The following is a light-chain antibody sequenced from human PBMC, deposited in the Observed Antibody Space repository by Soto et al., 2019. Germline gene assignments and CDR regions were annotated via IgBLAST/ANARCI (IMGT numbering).Light chain of an antibody. CDR1: QTISSW. V-gene: IGKV1-5*01. Sequence: DIQMTQSPSTLSASVGDRVTITCRASQTISSWLDWYQQKPGKAPKLLMYDASSLESGVPSRFSGSRSGTEFTLTISSLQPDDFATYYCQQYNVYPRTFGQGTKLEIK. J-gene: IGKJ2*01. CDR3: QQYNVYPRT. CDR2: DAS.